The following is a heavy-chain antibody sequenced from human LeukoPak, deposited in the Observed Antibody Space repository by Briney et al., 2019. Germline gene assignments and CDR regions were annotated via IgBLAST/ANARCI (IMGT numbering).Heavy chain of an antibody. CDR1: GFTFSSYG. J-gene: IGHJ1*01. CDR3: AKDHAPVLTGYGYFQH. Sequence: PGGSLRLSCAASGFTFSSYGIHWVRQAPGKGLEWVAVISYDGSNKYYADSVKGRFTISRDNSKNTLYLQMNSLRAEDTAVYYCAKDHAPVLTGYGYFQHWGQGTLVTVSS. V-gene: IGHV3-30*18. D-gene: IGHD3-9*01. CDR2: ISYDGSNK.